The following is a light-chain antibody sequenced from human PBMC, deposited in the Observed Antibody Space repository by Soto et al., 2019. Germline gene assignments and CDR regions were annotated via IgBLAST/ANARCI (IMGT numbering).Light chain of an antibody. J-gene: IGLJ2*01. CDR3: SSYGGNNNLL. Sequence: QSALTQPPSASGSPGQSVAISCTGTSSDVGGYDYVSWYQQHPDKAPKLMIYEVTKRPSGVPDRFSGSKSGNTASLTVSGLQAEDEADYYCSSYGGNNNLLFGGGTKLTVL. CDR1: SSDVGGYDY. CDR2: EVT. V-gene: IGLV2-8*01.